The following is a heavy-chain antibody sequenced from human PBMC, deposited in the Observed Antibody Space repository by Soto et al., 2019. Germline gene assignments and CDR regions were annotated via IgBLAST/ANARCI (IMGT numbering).Heavy chain of an antibody. J-gene: IGHJ6*03. CDR2: IRSKAYGGAT. V-gene: IGHV3-49*03. Sequence: GGSLRLSCTTSGFTFGDYAMTWFRQAPGKGLEWVGFIRSKAYGGATQYAASVKGRFTISRDDSKSIAYLQMNSLKTEDTAVYYCSRGRRPTTFGAYYMDVWGKGTTVTVSS. CDR1: GFTFGDYA. CDR3: SRGRRPTTFGAYYMDV. D-gene: IGHD3-3*01.